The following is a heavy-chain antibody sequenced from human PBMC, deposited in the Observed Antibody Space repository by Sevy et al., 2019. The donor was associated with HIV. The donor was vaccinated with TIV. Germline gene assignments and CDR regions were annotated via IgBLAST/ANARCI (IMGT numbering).Heavy chain of an antibody. CDR1: GFTVSSNY. CDR2: IYSGGST. J-gene: IGHJ3*02. V-gene: IGHV3-53*01. CDR3: ARIAARPGEMFDAFDI. D-gene: IGHD6-6*01. Sequence: GGSLRLSCAASGFTVSSNYMSWVRQAPGKGLEWVSVIYSGGSTYYADSVKGRFTISRDNSRNTLYLQMNSLRAEDTAVYYCARIAARPGEMFDAFDIWGQGTMVTVSS.